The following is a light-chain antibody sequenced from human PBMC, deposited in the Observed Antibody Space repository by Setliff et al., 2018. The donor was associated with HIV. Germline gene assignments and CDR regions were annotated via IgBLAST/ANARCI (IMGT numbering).Light chain of an antibody. CDR3: ASWDDSLSGRV. J-gene: IGLJ1*01. Sequence: QSALTQPPSASGTPGQRVTISCSGSSSNIGTRDVYWYQQLPGTAPKLLINKNNQRPSGVPDRFSASKSGTSASLAISGLRSEDEAEYYCASWDDSLSGRVFGTGTKVTVL. CDR2: KNN. V-gene: IGLV1-47*01. CDR1: SSNIGTRD.